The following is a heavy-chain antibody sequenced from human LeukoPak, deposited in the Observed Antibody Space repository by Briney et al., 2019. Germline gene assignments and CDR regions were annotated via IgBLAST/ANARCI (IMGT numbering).Heavy chain of an antibody. CDR1: GGSISSDY. CDR2: IYFSGST. D-gene: IGHD3-16*01. Sequence: SETLSLTCTVSGGSISSDYWSWIRQPPGKGLEWVGYIYFSGSTNYNPSLKSRVTISVDTSKTQLSLKLSSVTAADTAVYYCARGGGYFNYWGQGTLVTVSS. V-gene: IGHV4-59*01. J-gene: IGHJ4*02. CDR3: ARGGGYFNY.